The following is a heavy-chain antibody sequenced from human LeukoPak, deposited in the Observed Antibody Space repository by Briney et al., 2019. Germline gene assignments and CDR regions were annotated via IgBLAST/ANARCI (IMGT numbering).Heavy chain of an antibody. CDR2: ISYDGGNK. CDR1: GFTFSSYG. V-gene: IGHV3-30*18. Sequence: GRSLRLSCAASGFTFSSYGMHWVRQAPGKGLEWVAVISYDGGNKYYADSVKGRFTISRDNSKNTLYLQMNSLRAEDTAVYYCAKDGYSSSFFGYFDYWGQGTLVTVSS. D-gene: IGHD6-13*01. J-gene: IGHJ4*02. CDR3: AKDGYSSSFFGYFDY.